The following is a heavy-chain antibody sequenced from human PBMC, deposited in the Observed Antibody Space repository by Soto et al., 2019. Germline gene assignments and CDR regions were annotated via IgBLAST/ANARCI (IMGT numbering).Heavy chain of an antibody. J-gene: IGHJ4*02. Sequence: PGGSLRLSCAASGFTFSSYAMHWVRQAPGKGLEWVAVISYDGSNKYYADSVKGRFTISRDNSKNTLYLQMNSLRAEDTAVYYCARDFGQFGDLPSDYWGQGALVTVSS. CDR3: ARDFGQFGDLPSDY. CDR2: ISYDGSNK. V-gene: IGHV3-30-3*01. CDR1: GFTFSSYA. D-gene: IGHD3-10*01.